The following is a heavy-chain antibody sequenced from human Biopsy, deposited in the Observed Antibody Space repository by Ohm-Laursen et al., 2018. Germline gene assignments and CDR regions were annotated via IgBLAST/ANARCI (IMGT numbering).Heavy chain of an antibody. Sequence: SETLSLTWAVYGGSISGYHWSWIRKSPGKGLEWLAYISYTGGITSNPSLNGRATMSLDTSKNQFSLRLIYVTAADTAVYHCARMPHFDYWGQGILVTVSS. CDR3: ARMPHFDY. V-gene: IGHV4-59*01. J-gene: IGHJ4*02. CDR1: GGSISGYH. D-gene: IGHD2-2*01. CDR2: ISYTGGI.